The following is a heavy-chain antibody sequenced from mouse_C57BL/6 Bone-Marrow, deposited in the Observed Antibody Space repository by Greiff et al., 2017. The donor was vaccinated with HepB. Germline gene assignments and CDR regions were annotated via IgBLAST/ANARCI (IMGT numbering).Heavy chain of an antibody. V-gene: IGHV1-26*01. CDR1: GYTFTDYY. CDR2: INPNNGGT. J-gene: IGHJ2*01. CDR3: ARLGTGYFDY. Sequence: EVQLQQSGPELVKPGASVKISCKASGYTFTDYYMNWVKQSHGKSLEWIGDINPNNGGTSYNQKFKGKATLTVDKSSSTAYMELLSLTSDDSAVYYCARLGTGYFDYWGQGTTLTVSS. D-gene: IGHD4-1*01.